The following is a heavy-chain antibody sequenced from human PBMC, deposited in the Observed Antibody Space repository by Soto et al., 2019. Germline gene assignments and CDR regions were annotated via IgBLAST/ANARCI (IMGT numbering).Heavy chain of an antibody. J-gene: IGHJ4*02. CDR3: ARDRVAAAGSTGDY. CDR1: GGTFSSYT. D-gene: IGHD6-13*01. Sequence: QVQLVQSGAEVQKPGSSVKVSCKASGGTFSSYTISWVRQAPGQGLEWMGRIIPILGIANYAQKFQGRVTITAEKSTSTAYMELSSLRSEDTAVYYCARDRVAAAGSTGDYWGQGTLVTVSS. V-gene: IGHV1-69*08. CDR2: IIPILGIA.